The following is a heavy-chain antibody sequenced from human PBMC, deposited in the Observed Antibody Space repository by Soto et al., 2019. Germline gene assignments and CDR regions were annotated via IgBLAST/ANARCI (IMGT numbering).Heavy chain of an antibody. D-gene: IGHD2-15*01. CDR3: AKGLGVAAPFQH. CDR2: ITGSGSRT. Sequence: PGGSLRLSCAASGFTFSNYVMSWVRQAPGGGLEWVSGITGSGSRTKYADSVKGRFTISRDSSKNTLYLQMNILRVEDTAVYYCAKGLGVAAPFQHWGQGALVTVSS. V-gene: IGHV3-23*01. CDR1: GFTFSNYV. J-gene: IGHJ1*01.